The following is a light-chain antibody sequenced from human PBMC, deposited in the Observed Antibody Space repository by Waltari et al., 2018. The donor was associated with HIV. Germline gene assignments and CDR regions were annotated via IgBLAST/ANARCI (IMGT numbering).Light chain of an antibody. V-gene: IGLV1-44*01. CDR1: SSNIGSNT. CDR3: AAWDDSLNGPV. CDR2: SNN. J-gene: IGLJ2*01. Sequence: QSVLTQPPSASGTPGQRVTISCSGSSSNIGSNTVNWYQQFPGTAPKLLIYSNNRRPSGVTDRFAGSKSGTSASLAISGLQSEDEADYYCAAWDDSLNGPVFGGGTKLTVL.